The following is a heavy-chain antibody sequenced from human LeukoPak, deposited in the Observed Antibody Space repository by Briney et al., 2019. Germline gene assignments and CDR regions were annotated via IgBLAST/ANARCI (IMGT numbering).Heavy chain of an antibody. J-gene: IGHJ4*02. Sequence: GGSLRLSCEVSGVTFSDFYMSWIRQAPGKGLEWISYISSSGRTIYYADSVKGRFTISRDNAKNSLYLQMNSLRAEDTAVYYCARAYCSSTSCSLDYWGQGTLVTVSS. V-gene: IGHV3-11*04. CDR2: ISSSGRTI. CDR3: ARAYCSSTSCSLDY. CDR1: GVTFSDFY. D-gene: IGHD2-2*01.